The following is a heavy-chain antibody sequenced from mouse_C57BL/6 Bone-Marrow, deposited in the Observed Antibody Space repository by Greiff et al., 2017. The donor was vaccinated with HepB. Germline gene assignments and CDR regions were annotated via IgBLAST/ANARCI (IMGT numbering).Heavy chain of an antibody. Sequence: VQLQQSGAELVRPGASVKLSRTASGFNIKDDYMHWVKQRPEQGLEWIGWIDPENGDTEYASKFQGKATITADTSSNTAYLQLSSLTSEDTAVYYCTTDYGSSFYFDYWGQGTTLTVSS. CDR1: GFNIKDDY. D-gene: IGHD1-1*01. J-gene: IGHJ2*01. CDR2: IDPENGDT. CDR3: TTDYGSSFYFDY. V-gene: IGHV14-4*01.